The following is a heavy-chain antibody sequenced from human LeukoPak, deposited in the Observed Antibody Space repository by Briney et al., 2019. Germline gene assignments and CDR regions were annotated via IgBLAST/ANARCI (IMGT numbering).Heavy chain of an antibody. CDR1: GFTFRSYS. J-gene: IGHJ4*02. CDR2: ISSSSSAI. D-gene: IGHD6-13*01. CDR3: ARESSWFYFDY. V-gene: IGHV3-48*04. Sequence: GGSLRLSCAASGFTFRSYSMNWVRQAPGKGLEWVSYISSSSSAIYYADSVKGRFTISRDNAKNSLDLQMNSLRAEDTALYYCARESSWFYFDYWGQGTLVTVSS.